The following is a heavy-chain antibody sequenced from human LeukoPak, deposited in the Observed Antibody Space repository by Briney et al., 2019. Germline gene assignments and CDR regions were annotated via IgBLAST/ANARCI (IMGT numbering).Heavy chain of an antibody. D-gene: IGHD3-22*01. CDR2: INPNSGGT. Sequence: ASVKVSCKASGYTFTGYYMHWVRQAPGQGLEWMGWINPNSGGTNYAQKFQGRVTMTRDTSISTAYMELSRLRPDDTAVYYCASAEYYYDSSGYRSPFGYWGQGTLVTVSS. CDR3: ASAEYYYDSSGYRSPFGY. J-gene: IGHJ4*02. V-gene: IGHV1-2*02. CDR1: GYTFTGYY.